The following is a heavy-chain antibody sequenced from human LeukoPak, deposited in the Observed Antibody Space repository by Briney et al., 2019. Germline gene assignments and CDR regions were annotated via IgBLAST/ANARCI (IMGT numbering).Heavy chain of an antibody. Sequence: SVKVSCKASGGTFSSYAISWVRQAPGQGLEWKGRIIPILGIANYAQKFQGRVTITADKSTSTAYMELSSLRSEDTAVYYCATPGHYYDSSGYDDAFDIWGQGTMVTVSS. CDR3: ATPGHYYDSSGYDDAFDI. V-gene: IGHV1-69*04. CDR1: GGTFSSYA. D-gene: IGHD3-22*01. J-gene: IGHJ3*02. CDR2: IIPILGIA.